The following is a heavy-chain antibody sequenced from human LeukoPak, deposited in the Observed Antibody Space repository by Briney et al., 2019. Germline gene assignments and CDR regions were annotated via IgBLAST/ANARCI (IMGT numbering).Heavy chain of an antibody. CDR1: GYTFTSYA. J-gene: IGHJ4*02. V-gene: IGHV1-69*05. CDR3: ARGVLRFLEWLSQGENYFDY. D-gene: IGHD3-3*01. Sequence: SVKVSCKASGYTFTSYAIGWVRQAPGQGLEWMGRIIPIFGTANYAQKFQGRATITTDESTSTAYMELSSLRSEDTAVYYCARGVLRFLEWLSQGENYFDYWGQGTLVTVSS. CDR2: IIPIFGTA.